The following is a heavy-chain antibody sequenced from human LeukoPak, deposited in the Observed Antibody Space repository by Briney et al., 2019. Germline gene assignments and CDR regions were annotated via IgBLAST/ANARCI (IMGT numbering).Heavy chain of an antibody. CDR1: GFTFSNYA. CDR3: AKEYGSGSYYPYFGY. Sequence: PGGSLRLSCAASGFTFSNYAMHWVRQAPGKGLEWVSLISGDGGSTYYADSVKGRFTISRDNSKNSLYLQMNSLRTEDTALYYCAKEYGSGSYYPYFGYWGQGTLVTVSS. J-gene: IGHJ4*02. V-gene: IGHV3-43*02. CDR2: ISGDGGST. D-gene: IGHD3-10*01.